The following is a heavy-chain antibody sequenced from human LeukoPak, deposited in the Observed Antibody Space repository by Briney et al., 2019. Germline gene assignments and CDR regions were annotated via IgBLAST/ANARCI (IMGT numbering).Heavy chain of an antibody. Sequence: GSSVKVSYKASGYTVTRYYMHWVRQAPGHGLECMGIINPSGGSTRYAQKFQGRVTMTRDTSISTAYMDLTRLTSDDTAIYYCARDRGANVVFDHWGQGTLVTVSS. V-gene: IGHV1-46*01. D-gene: IGHD2-21*01. J-gene: IGHJ4*02. CDR2: INPSGGST. CDR3: ARDRGANVVFDH. CDR1: GYTVTRYY.